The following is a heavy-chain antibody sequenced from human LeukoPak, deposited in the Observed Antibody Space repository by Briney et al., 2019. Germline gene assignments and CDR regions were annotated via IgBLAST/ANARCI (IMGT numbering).Heavy chain of an antibody. CDR1: GYTFTRYY. D-gene: IGHD1-26*01. J-gene: IGHJ4*02. V-gene: IGHV1-2*02. CDR3: ARDFFEGATDPFDY. Sequence: ASVKVSCKASGYTFTRYYMHWARQAPGQGLEWMGWINPNSGGTNYAQKFQGRVTMTRDTSISTAYMELSRLRSDDTAVYYCARDFFEGATDPFDYWGQGTLVTVSS. CDR2: INPNSGGT.